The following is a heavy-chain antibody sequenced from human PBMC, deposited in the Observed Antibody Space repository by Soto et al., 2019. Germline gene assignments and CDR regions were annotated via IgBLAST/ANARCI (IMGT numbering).Heavy chain of an antibody. D-gene: IGHD2-21*02. J-gene: IGHJ3*02. V-gene: IGHV1-18*01. Sequence: ASVKVSCKASGYTFTSYGISWVRQAPGQGLEWMGWISAYNGNTNYAQKLQGRVTMTTETSTSTAYMELRSLRSDDAAVYYCARVPLPPRHDAFDIWGQGTMVTVSS. CDR3: ARVPLPPRHDAFDI. CDR2: ISAYNGNT. CDR1: GYTFTSYG.